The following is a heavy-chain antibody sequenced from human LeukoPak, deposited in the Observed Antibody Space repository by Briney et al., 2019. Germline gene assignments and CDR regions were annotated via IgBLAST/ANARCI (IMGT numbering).Heavy chain of an antibody. CDR2: IYHTGSA. V-gene: IGHV4-59*01. Sequence: PSVTLPLTCTVSGGSMNNYYWSWIRQSPGKGLEWVGYIYHTGSATYKPSLKSRVTLSLDTSKNQFSLRLNSVTAADTAVYYCARGRGDSKGTSFDFWGQGTLVTVSS. D-gene: IGHD3-22*01. CDR3: ARGRGDSKGTSFDF. CDR1: GGSMNNYY. J-gene: IGHJ4*02.